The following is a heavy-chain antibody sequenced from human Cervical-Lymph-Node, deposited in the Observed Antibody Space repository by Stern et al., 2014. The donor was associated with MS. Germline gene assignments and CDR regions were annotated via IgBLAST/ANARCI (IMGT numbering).Heavy chain of an antibody. CDR1: GGSISSGSYY. J-gene: IGHJ4*02. CDR2: IYTRGST. Sequence: QVQLQESGPGLVKPSQTLSLTCTVSGGSISSGSYYWSWIRQPAGKGLEWIGSIYTRGSTNYNPSLKSRVTISVDTPKTQSSLNLASVTAADTAVYYCAREFDYWGQGTLVTVSS. V-gene: IGHV4-61*02. CDR3: AREFDY.